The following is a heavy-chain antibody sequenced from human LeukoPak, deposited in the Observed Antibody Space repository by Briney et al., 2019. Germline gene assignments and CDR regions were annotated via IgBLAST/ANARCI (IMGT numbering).Heavy chain of an antibody. CDR2: IYYSGST. Sequence: SETLSLTCTVSGGSISSSSYYWGWIRQPPGKGLEWIGSIYYSGSTYYNPSLKSRVTISVDTSKNQFSLKLSSVTTADTAVYYCARLSVAGHFDYWGQGTLVTVSS. CDR1: GGSISSSSYY. V-gene: IGHV4-39*01. D-gene: IGHD6-19*01. CDR3: ARLSVAGHFDY. J-gene: IGHJ4*02.